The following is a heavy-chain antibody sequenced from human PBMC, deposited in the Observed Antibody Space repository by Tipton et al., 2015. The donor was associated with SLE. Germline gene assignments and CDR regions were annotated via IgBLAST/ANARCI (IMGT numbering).Heavy chain of an antibody. Sequence: VQLVQSGAEVKQPGESLTISCKASGYSFTTFWISWVRQMPGKGLEWMGRIDPGDSYTDYSPSFQGHVTVSVDKSISTAYLHWGSLKASDSAMYYCARAYGTGRSYYFYGVDVWGQGTTVTVSS. J-gene: IGHJ6*02. CDR1: GYSFTTFW. V-gene: IGHV5-10-1*01. CDR3: ARAYGTGRSYYFYGVDV. CDR2: IDPGDSYT. D-gene: IGHD3-10*01.